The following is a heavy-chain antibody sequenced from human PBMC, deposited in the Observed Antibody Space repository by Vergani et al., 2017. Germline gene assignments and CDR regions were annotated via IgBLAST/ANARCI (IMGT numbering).Heavy chain of an antibody. D-gene: IGHD3-9*01. CDR1: GFSIDNGYC. J-gene: IGHJ4*02. V-gene: IGHV4-38-2*01. CDR3: ARRSGIVYDIFSGTQYFFDF. Sequence: QVQLQESGPGLVKPSETLSLTCAVSGFSIDNGYCWDWIRQPPGKGLEWIGSIYRTGRTHFNPSLKSRVTISVDTSNNHFSLRLNSLTAADTAVYYCARRSGIVYDIFSGTQYFFDFWGQGTLVTVSS. CDR2: IYRTGRT.